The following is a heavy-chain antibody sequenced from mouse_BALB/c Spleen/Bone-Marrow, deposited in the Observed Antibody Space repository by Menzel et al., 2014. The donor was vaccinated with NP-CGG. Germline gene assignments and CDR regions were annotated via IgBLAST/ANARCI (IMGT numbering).Heavy chain of an antibody. CDR1: GYTFTSYY. CDR3: TRSRRAMDH. D-gene: IGHD2-12*01. V-gene: IGHV1S81*02. CDR2: INPSNGGT. J-gene: IGHJ4*01. Sequence: VQLQESGAELVKPGASVKLSCKASGYTFTSYYVCWVKQRPGQGLEWIGEINPSNGGTNFNEKFKSKATLTVDKSSSTAYMSLSSLTSEDSAVYYCTRSRRAMDHWGQGTSVTVSS.